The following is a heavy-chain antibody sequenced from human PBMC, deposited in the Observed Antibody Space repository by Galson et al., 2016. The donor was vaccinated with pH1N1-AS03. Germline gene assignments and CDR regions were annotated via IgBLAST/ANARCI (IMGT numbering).Heavy chain of an antibody. Sequence: PALVKPTQTLTLTCTFSGSSLTTRGMRVSWIRQPPGKALEWLARIDWDGGKVYSTSLKTRLTLSEDTSKNQVVLTMTNMDPVDTATYYCARTLSYTTTWPHFDYWGQGTLVTVSS. CDR3: ARTLSYTTTWPHFDY. D-gene: IGHD2-2*02. V-gene: IGHV2-70*04. J-gene: IGHJ4*02. CDR2: IDWDGGK. CDR1: GSSLTTRGMR.